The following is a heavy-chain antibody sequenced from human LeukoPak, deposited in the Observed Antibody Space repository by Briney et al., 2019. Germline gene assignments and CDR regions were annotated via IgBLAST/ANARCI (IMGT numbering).Heavy chain of an antibody. CDR1: GGSFSGYY. D-gene: IGHD4-17*01. CDR2: INHSGSP. CDR3: ARGRTLYGDYFYDAFDI. J-gene: IGHJ3*02. V-gene: IGHV4-34*01. Sequence: SETLSLTCAVYGGSFSGYYWSWIRQPPEKGLEWIGEINHSGSPNCIPSLKSRVTISVDTSKNQFSLKLSSVTAADTAVYYCARGRTLYGDYFYDAFDIWGQGTMVTVSS.